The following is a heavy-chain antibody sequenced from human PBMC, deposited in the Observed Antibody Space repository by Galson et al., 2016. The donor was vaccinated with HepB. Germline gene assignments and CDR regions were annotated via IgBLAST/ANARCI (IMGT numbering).Heavy chain of an antibody. Sequence: SLRLSCAASGFTFSSHGMSWVRQAPGKGPEWVSSISSDGSLTYYADSVKGRFTPSRDNSKNTPYVQINSLRSEDTAVYYCAKIAVLAMWYFDYWGQGTLVTVSS. J-gene: IGHJ4*02. D-gene: IGHD6-19*01. CDR3: AKIAVLAMWYFDY. V-gene: IGHV3-23*01. CDR1: GFTFSSHG. CDR2: ISSDGSLT.